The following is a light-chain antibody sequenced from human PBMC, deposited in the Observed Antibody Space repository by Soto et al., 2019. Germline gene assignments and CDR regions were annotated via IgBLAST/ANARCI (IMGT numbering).Light chain of an antibody. CDR3: SSYTTSNTRQIV. Sequence: QSALTHPASVSGSPGQSINISCTGTSSDVCGYNYVSWYQHHPGKAPKLMIFDVSNRPSGVSNRFSGSKSGNTASLTISGLQPEDEADYYCSSYTTSNTRQIVFGTGTKVTVL. CDR2: DVS. J-gene: IGLJ1*01. V-gene: IGLV2-14*03. CDR1: SSDVCGYNY.